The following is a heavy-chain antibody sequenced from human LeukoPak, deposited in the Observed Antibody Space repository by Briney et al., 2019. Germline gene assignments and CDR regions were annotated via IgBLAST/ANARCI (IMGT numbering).Heavy chain of an antibody. CDR3: ARGYNYGAY. V-gene: IGHV3-21*01. D-gene: IGHD4/OR15-4a*01. CDR2: ISDDASKT. J-gene: IGHJ4*02. Sequence: GGSLRLSCAASGFAFRSYGMTWVRQAPGKGLEWVSAISDDASKTYYADSVKGRFTISRDNTKNSLYLQMNSLRAEDTAVYYCARGYNYGAYWGRGTLVTVSS. CDR1: GFAFRSYG.